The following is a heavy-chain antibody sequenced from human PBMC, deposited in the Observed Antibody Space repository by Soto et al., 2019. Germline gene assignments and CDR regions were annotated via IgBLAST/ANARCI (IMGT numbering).Heavy chain of an antibody. J-gene: IGHJ4*02. D-gene: IGHD3-9*01. Sequence: QVQLVQSGAEVKKPGASVKVSCKASGYTFTSYAMHWVRQAPGQRLEWMGWINAGNGNTKYSQKFQGRVTITRDTSASTAYMELSSLRSEDTAVYYCATNIIYDILTGYAHVRMDYWGQGTLVTVSS. CDR3: ATNIIYDILTGYAHVRMDY. CDR2: INAGNGNT. V-gene: IGHV1-3*01. CDR1: GYTFTSYA.